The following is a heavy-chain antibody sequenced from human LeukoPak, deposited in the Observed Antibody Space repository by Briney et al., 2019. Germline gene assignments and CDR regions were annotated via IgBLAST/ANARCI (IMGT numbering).Heavy chain of an antibody. D-gene: IGHD2-21*02. CDR3: ARIASEVVTARWGFDP. CDR1: GYSFTSYW. J-gene: IGHJ5*02. Sequence: GESLKISCKGSGYSFTSYWIGWVRQMPGKGLEWMGIIYPSDSDTRYSPSFQGQVTISADKSISTAYLQWSSLKASDTAMYYCARIASEVVTARWGFDPWGQGTLVTVSS. CDR2: IYPSDSDT. V-gene: IGHV5-51*01.